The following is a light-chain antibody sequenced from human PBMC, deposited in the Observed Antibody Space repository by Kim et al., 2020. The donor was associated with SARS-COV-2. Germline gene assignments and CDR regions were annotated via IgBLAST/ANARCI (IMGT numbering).Light chain of an antibody. CDR3: LQYKNSQWT. CDR2: WAS. V-gene: IGKV4-1*01. Sequence: ATMNCKSSQSVLYRSNNKNYLGWYQQKPGQPPKLLMYWASTRESGVPDRFSGSGSGSDFTLTISNLQAEDVAIYYCLQYKNSQWTFGQGTKVDIK. CDR1: QSVLYRSNNKNY. J-gene: IGKJ1*01.